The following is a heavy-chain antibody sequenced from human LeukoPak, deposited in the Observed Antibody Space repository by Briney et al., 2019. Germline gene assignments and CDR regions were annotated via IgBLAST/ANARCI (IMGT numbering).Heavy chain of an antibody. CDR1: GGSISSSSYY. CDR3: ARGRRTYYYGSGSYPNWFDP. J-gene: IGHJ5*02. CDR2: IYYSGST. Sequence: PSETLSLTCTVSGGSISSSSYYWGWIRQPPGKGLEWIGSIYYSGSTYYNPSLKSRVTISVDTSKNQFSLKLSSVTAADTAVYYCARGRRTYYYGSGSYPNWFDPWGQGTLVTVSS. V-gene: IGHV4-39*07. D-gene: IGHD3-10*01.